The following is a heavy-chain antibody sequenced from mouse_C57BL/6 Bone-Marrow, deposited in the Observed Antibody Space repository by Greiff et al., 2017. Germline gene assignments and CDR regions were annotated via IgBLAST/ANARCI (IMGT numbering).Heavy chain of an antibody. J-gene: IGHJ3*01. CDR2: IYPRRGNT. CDR3: ERYGNDVGLAY. Sequence: QVQLQQPGAELARPGASVKLSCKASGYTFTSYGIRWVKQRTGQGLEWIGVIYPRRGNTYYNEKFKSKATLTADKSSSTAYMDLRSLTAEDSAVYFCERYGNDVGLAYWGQGTLVTVSA. V-gene: IGHV1-81*01. D-gene: IGHD2-2*01. CDR1: GYTFTSYG.